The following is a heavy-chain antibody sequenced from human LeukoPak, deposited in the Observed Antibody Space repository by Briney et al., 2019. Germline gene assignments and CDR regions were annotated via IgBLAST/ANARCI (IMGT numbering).Heavy chain of an antibody. CDR2: INHSGST. CDR1: GGSFSGYY. V-gene: IGHV4-34*01. D-gene: IGHD3-3*01. J-gene: IGHJ4*02. Sequence: SETLSLTCTVYGGSFSGYYWSWIRQPPGKGLEWIGEINHSGSTNYNPSLKSRVTISVDTSKNQFSPKLSSVTAADTAVYYCARGLTYYDFWSGPGPYYFDYWGQGTLVTVSS. CDR3: ARGLTYYDFWSGPGPYYFDY.